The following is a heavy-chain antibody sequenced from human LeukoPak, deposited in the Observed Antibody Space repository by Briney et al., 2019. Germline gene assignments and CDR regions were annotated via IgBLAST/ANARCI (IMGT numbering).Heavy chain of an antibody. CDR1: GFTFSSYA. D-gene: IGHD3-10*01. J-gene: IGHJ4*02. CDR3: ARALQPLRGYFDY. Sequence: GGSLRLSCAASGFTFSSYAMHWVRQAPGKGLEWVAVISYDGSNKYYADSVKGRFTISRDNSKNTLYLQMNSLRAEDTAVYYCARALQPLRGYFDYWGQGTLVTVSS. V-gene: IGHV3-30-3*01. CDR2: ISYDGSNK.